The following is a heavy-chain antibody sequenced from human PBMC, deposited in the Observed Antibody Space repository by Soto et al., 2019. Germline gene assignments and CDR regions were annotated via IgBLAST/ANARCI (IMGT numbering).Heavy chain of an antibody. J-gene: IGHJ3*02. D-gene: IGHD6-13*01. CDR2: FDPEDGET. CDR1: GYTLTELS. V-gene: IGHV1-24*01. Sequence: ASVKVSCKVSGYTLTELSMHWVRQAPGKGLEWMGGFDPEDGETIYAQKFQGRVTMTEDTSTDTAYMELSSLRSEDTAVYYCATAHYSLGYLGQQLVRGAFDIWGQGTMVTVSS. CDR3: ATAHYSLGYLGQQLVRGAFDI.